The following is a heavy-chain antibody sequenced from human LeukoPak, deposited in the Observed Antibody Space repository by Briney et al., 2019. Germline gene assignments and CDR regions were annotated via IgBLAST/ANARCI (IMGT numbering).Heavy chain of an antibody. Sequence: SVKVSCKASGGTFSSYAISWVRQAPGQGLEWMGRIIPILGIANYAQKFQGRVTITADKSTSTAYMELRSLRSDDTAVYYCARNSHGYSSGWLQFNFDYWGQGTLVTVSS. CDR1: GGTFSSYA. CDR3: ARNSHGYSSGWLQFNFDY. CDR2: IIPILGIA. V-gene: IGHV1-69*04. J-gene: IGHJ4*02. D-gene: IGHD6-19*01.